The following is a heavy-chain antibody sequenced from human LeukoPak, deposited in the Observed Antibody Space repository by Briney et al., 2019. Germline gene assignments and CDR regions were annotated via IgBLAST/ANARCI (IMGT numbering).Heavy chain of an antibody. Sequence: PGGSLRLSCVAAGFHFSAFSMNWVRQAPGKGLEGVSYISSSSGTIYYADSVKGRFTISRDNAKNSLYLQMNSLRAEDTAVYYCARGRQVVTIFGVVTVRGNWFDPWGQGTLVTVSS. CDR1: GFHFSAFS. J-gene: IGHJ5*02. D-gene: IGHD3-3*01. CDR2: ISSSSGTI. V-gene: IGHV3-48*01. CDR3: ARGRQVVTIFGVVTVRGNWFDP.